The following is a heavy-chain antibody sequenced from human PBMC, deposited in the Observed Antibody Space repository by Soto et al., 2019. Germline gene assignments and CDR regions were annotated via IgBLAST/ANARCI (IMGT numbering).Heavy chain of an antibody. V-gene: IGHV3-15*01. CDR3: TTPPIYFGAVISLVS. CDR1: GFTFSNAW. D-gene: IGHD3-3*01. CDR2: IKSKTDGGTT. J-gene: IGHJ5*02. Sequence: GGSLRLSCAASGFTFSNAWMSWVRQAPGKGLEWVGRIKSKTDGGTTDYAAPVKGRFTISRDDSKKTLYLQMNSLKIEDTAVYYCTTPPIYFGAVISLVSWGQGTLVTVSS.